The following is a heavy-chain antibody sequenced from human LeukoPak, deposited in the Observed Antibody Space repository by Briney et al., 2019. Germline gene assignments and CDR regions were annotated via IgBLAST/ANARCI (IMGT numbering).Heavy chain of an antibody. Sequence: GGSLRLSCAASGFTFSSYWMSWVRQAPGKGLEWVANIKQDGSEKYYVDSVKGRFTISRDNAKNSLYLQMNSLGAEDTAIYYCTRVGYIDEGIDYWGQGTLVTVSS. CDR2: IKQDGSEK. J-gene: IGHJ4*02. CDR1: GFTFSSYW. V-gene: IGHV3-7*04. CDR3: TRVGYIDEGIDY. D-gene: IGHD5-24*01.